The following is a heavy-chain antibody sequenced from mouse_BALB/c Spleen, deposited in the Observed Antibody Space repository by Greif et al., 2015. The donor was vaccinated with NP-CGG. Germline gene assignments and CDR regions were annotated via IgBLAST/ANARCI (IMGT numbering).Heavy chain of an antibody. CDR2: IWAGGST. D-gene: IGHD4-1*01. CDR1: GFSLTSYG. CDR3: ARAGINWPYYYAMDY. V-gene: IGHV2-9*02. J-gene: IGHJ4*01. Sequence: QVQLQQSGPGLVAPSQSLSITCTVSGFSLTSYGVHWVRQPPGKGLEWLGVIWAGGSTNYNSALMSRLSISKDNSKSQVCLKMNSLQTDDTAMYYCARAGINWPYYYAMDYWGQGTSVTVSS.